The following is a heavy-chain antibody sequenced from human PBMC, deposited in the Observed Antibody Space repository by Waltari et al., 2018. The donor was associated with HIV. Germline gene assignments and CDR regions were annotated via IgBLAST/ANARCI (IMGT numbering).Heavy chain of an antibody. CDR1: GYTFTYRY. CDR3: ATCGGDCPEGWFDP. J-gene: IGHJ5*02. V-gene: IGHV1-45*02. Sequence: QMQLVQSGAEVKKTGSSVKVSCKASGYTFTYRYLHWVRQAPGQALEWMGWITPFNGNTNYAQKFQDRVTITRDRSMSTAYMELSSLRSEVTAMYYCATCGGDCPEGWFDPWGQGTLVTVSS. CDR2: ITPFNGNT. D-gene: IGHD2-21*02.